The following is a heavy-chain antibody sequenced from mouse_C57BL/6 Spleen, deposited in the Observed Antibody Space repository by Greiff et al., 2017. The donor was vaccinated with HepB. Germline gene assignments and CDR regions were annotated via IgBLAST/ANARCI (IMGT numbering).Heavy chain of an antibody. CDR1: GYTFTSYW. J-gene: IGHJ2*01. Sequence: VQLQQPGAELVMPGASVKLSCKASGYTFTSYWMHWVKQRPGQGLEWIGEIDPSDSYTNYNQKFKGKSTLTVDKSSRTAYMQLSSLTSEDSAVYYCARSDLGHYFDYWGQGTTLTVSS. CDR2: IDPSDSYT. D-gene: IGHD4-1*01. V-gene: IGHV1-69*01. CDR3: ARSDLGHYFDY.